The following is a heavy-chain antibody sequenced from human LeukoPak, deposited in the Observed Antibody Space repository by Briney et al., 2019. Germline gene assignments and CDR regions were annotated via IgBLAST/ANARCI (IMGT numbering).Heavy chain of an antibody. D-gene: IGHD7-27*01. Sequence: GGSLRLSCAASGFTFSDYYMSWIRQAPGKGLEWVSYISSSGSTIYYADSVKGRFTISRDNAKNSLYLQMNSLRVEDTAIYYCARDYVWGSSESDYWGQGTLVTVSS. CDR1: GFTFSDYY. J-gene: IGHJ4*02. CDR3: ARDYVWGSSESDY. CDR2: ISSSGSTI. V-gene: IGHV3-11*04.